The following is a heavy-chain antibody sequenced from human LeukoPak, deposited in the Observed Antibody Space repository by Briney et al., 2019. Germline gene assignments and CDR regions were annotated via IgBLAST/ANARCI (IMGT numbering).Heavy chain of an antibody. D-gene: IGHD1-26*01. CDR3: ARDRDSGSPPGWFDP. CDR1: GGSISSYY. V-gene: IGHV4-59*01. CDR2: IYYSGST. J-gene: IGHJ5*02. Sequence: SETLSLTCTVSGGSISSYYWSWIRQPPGKGLEWIGYIYYSGSTNYNPSLKSRVTISVDTSKNQFSLKLSSVTAADTAVYYCARDRDSGSPPGWFDPWGQGTLVTVSS.